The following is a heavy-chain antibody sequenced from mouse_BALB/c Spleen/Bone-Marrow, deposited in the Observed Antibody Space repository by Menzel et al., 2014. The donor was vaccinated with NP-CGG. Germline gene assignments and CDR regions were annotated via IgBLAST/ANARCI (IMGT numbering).Heavy chain of an antibody. V-gene: IGHV1-39*01. CDR1: GYSFTGYN. CDR2: IDPYYGGI. D-gene: IGHD2-14*01. Sequence: VQLQQSGPELEKPGASVKISCKASGYSFTGYNMDWVKQTNGKSLEWIGNIDPYYGGISYNQKFKDKATLTVDRSSSTAYTQLKSLTSEDSAVYYCARSIEYRPLTYWGQGTLVTVSA. J-gene: IGHJ3*01. CDR3: ARSIEYRPLTY.